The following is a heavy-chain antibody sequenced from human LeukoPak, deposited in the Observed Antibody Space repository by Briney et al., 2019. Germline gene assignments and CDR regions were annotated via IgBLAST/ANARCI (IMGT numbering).Heavy chain of an antibody. V-gene: IGHV3-30*04. CDR1: GFTFSSYA. CDR3: ARDTLKSSSLYYYYYGMDV. CDR2: ISYDGSNK. Sequence: GGSLRLSCAASGFTFSSYAMHWVRQAPGKGLEWVAVISYDGSNKYYADSVKGRFTISRDNSKNTLYLQMNSLRAEDTAVYYCARDTLKSSSLYYYYYGMDVWGQGTTVTVSS. D-gene: IGHD6-6*01. J-gene: IGHJ6*02.